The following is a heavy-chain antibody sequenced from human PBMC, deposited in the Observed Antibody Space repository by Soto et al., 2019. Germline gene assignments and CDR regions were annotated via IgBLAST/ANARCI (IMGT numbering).Heavy chain of an antibody. D-gene: IGHD3-3*01. Sequence: GGSLRLSCAASGFTFSNYAMSWVRQAPGKGLEWDSGISGSGNGTYYADSVKGRFTISRDTPKKTLYLQMNSLSVEDTAKYYCAKGFRSVEWYFLAPFDYWGQGALVTVSS. V-gene: IGHV3-23*01. CDR1: GFTFSNYA. CDR3: AKGFRSVEWYFLAPFDY. CDR2: ISGSGNGT. J-gene: IGHJ4*02.